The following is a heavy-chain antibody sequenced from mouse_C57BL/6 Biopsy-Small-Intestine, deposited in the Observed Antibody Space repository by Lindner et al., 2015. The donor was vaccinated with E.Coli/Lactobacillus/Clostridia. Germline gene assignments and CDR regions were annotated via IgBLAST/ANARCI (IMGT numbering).Heavy chain of an antibody. D-gene: IGHD3-3*01. Sequence: VQLQESGGGLVKPGGSPKLSCAASGFTFSDYGMHWVRQAPEKGLEWVAYISSGSSTIYYADTVKGRFTISRDNAKNTLFLQMTSLRSEDTAMYYCANRGRDYYAMDYWGQGTSVTVSS. CDR2: ISSGSSTI. J-gene: IGHJ4*01. CDR3: ANRGRDYYAMDY. CDR1: GFTFSDYG. V-gene: IGHV5-17*01.